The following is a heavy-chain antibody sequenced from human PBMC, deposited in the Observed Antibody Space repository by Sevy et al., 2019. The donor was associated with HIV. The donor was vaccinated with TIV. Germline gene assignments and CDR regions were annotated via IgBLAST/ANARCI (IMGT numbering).Heavy chain of an antibody. D-gene: IGHD3-16*01. CDR1: GFTFSSYA. CDR2: ISGSGGST. V-gene: IGHV3-23*01. CDR3: AKEWGVPWGAYYFDY. J-gene: IGHJ4*02. Sequence: GGSLRLSCAASGFTFSSYAMSWVRQAPGKGLEWVSGISGSGGSTYYADSVKGRFTISRDNSKNTLYLQMNSLRAEDTAVYYCAKEWGVPWGAYYFDYWGQGTLVTVSS.